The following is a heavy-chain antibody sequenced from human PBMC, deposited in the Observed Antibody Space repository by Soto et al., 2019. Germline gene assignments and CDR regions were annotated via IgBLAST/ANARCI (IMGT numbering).Heavy chain of an antibody. D-gene: IGHD2-15*01. CDR1: GGSISSLNYF. CDR2: RYYSGNT. Sequence: QLQLQESGPGLVKPSETLSLTCTVSGGSISSLNYFWGLIRQPPGKGMEWIGSRYYSGNTYYNPSLQSQVTISVDTSKRQCALTLRLVTAADTAVYYCAGGGGRTCNWFDPGGQGTLVTVSP. CDR3: AGGGGRTCNWFDP. J-gene: IGHJ5*02. V-gene: IGHV4-39*01.